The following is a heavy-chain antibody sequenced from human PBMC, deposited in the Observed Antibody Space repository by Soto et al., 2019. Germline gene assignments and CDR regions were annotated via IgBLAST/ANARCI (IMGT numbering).Heavy chain of an antibody. J-gene: IGHJ4*02. V-gene: IGHV3-23*01. CDR2: ISGSGGST. Sequence: EVQLLESGGGLVQPGGSLRLSCAASGFTLSSYAMSWVRQAPGKGLEWVSGISGSGGSTYYADSVKGRCTISRDKSKNTLDLKMHSLRADDTAVYYCGTIAGPPAGGQGTLVTVSS. D-gene: IGHD3-3*01. CDR1: GFTLSSYA. CDR3: GTIAGPPA.